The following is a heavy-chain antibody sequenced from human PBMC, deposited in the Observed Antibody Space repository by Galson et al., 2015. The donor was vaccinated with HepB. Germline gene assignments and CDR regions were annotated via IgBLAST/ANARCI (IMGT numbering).Heavy chain of an antibody. CDR1: GYTLTDYY. CDR2: MNPRTGSV. D-gene: IGHD6-19*01. CDR3: VRDGEFGGAGRYRRGWSFDS. V-gene: IGHV1-46*01. J-gene: IGHJ4*02. Sequence: SVKVSCKASGYTLTDYYFHWVRQAPGQGLEWMAIMNPRTGSVIYALQFQGGVTVTRDTSTSTVYMELNSLKSEDRAVYYCVRDGEFGGAGRYRRGWSFDSWGQGTLVTVSS.